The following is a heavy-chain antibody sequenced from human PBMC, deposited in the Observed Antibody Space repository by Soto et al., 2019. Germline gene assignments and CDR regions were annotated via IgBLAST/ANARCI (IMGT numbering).Heavy chain of an antibody. J-gene: IGHJ4*02. V-gene: IGHV3-30*18. D-gene: IGHD5-18*01. CDR1: GFTFTTYG. CDR2: ISHDGYNK. Sequence: QVQLVESGGGVVQPGTSLRLSCAASGFTFTTYGMYWVRQAPGKGLEWVAVISHDGYNKYYADSVKGRFAISRDNFKNTLFLQMNSLKAEDTAVYFCAKGGYSFWGFSDFWGQGTLVTVSS. CDR3: AKGGYSFWGFSDF.